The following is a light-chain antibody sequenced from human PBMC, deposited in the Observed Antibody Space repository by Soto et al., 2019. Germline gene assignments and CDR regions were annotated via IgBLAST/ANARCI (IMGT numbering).Light chain of an antibody. CDR1: QDISNH. Sequence: DIQMTQSPSSLSASVGDRVTITCQASQDISNHLNWYQQKPGKAPKLLLYDASNLETGVPSGLGGGGCGTVFIFTIGSLQPENLPTYYCQQYDNLPPTPFGQGTQREIK. CDR3: QQYDNLPPTP. CDR2: DAS. J-gene: IGKJ5*01. V-gene: IGKV1-33*01.